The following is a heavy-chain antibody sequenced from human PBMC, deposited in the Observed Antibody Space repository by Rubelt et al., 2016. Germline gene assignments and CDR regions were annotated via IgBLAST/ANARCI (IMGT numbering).Heavy chain of an antibody. D-gene: IGHD6-6*01. J-gene: IGHJ6*02. Sequence: QVQLVQSGAEVKKPGSSVKVSCKASGGTFSSYAISWVRQAPGQGLEWMGRIIPILGIANYAQKFQGRVTITADKSTSTAYIALSRLRSEDTAVYYCASSLPNLFGIAARDYYYYYGMDVWGQGTTVTVSS. CDR1: GGTFSSYA. CDR3: ASSLPNLFGIAARDYYYYYGMDV. CDR2: IIPILGIA. V-gene: IGHV1-69*04.